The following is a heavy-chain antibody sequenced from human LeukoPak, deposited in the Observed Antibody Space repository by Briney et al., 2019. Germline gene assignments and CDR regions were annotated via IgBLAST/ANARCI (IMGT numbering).Heavy chain of an antibody. D-gene: IGHD6-19*01. CDR3: ARPLAATNAFDI. V-gene: IGHV3-33*01. J-gene: IGHJ3*02. Sequence: GGSLRLSCAASGFTFSSYDMHWVRQAPGKGLEWVAVIWYDGSNKYYADSVKGRFTISRDNSKNTLYLQMNSLRAEDTAVYYCARPLAATNAFDIWGQGTMVTVSS. CDR2: IWYDGSNK. CDR1: GFTFSSYD.